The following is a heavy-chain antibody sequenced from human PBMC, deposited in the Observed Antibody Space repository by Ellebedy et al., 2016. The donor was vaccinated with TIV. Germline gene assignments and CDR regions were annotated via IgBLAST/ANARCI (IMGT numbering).Heavy chain of an antibody. CDR1: GFTFSSYT. Sequence: GESLKISCAASGFTFSSYTMNWVRQTPGKGLEWVSSIGTSNTFTYYADSMKGRVTISRDNAKNSVYLQMNSLRAGDTAVYYCARAGSDWYEFDFWGQGTLVIVSS. J-gene: IGHJ4*02. CDR3: ARAGSDWYEFDF. CDR2: IGTSNTFT. V-gene: IGHV3-21*04. D-gene: IGHD2-21*02.